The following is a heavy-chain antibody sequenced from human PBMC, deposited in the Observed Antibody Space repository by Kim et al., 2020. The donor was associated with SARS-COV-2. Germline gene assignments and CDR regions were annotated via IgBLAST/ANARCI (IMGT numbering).Heavy chain of an antibody. Sequence: GGSLRLSCAASGFTFSSYAMHWVRQAPGKGLEWVVVISYDGSNKYYADSVKGRFTISRDNSKNTLYLQMNSLRAEDTAVYYCARDINLDYWGQGTLVTVSS. J-gene: IGHJ4*02. CDR1: GFTFSSYA. D-gene: IGHD3-10*01. V-gene: IGHV3-30-3*01. CDR3: ARDINLDY. CDR2: ISYDGSNK.